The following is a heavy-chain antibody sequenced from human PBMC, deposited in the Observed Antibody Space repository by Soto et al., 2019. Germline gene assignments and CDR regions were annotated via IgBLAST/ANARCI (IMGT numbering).Heavy chain of an antibody. CDR3: GGGSGWIFDF. V-gene: IGHV3-7*03. CDR1: GFTFNIYW. CDR2: INKDGSEE. D-gene: IGHD6-19*01. Sequence: PGGSLRLSCAASGFTFNIYWMTCVRQAPGKGLEWVANINKDGSEEQYVDAVEGRFTISRENAKNSLFLRMNGLRAQDSAVYYCGGGSGWIFDFWGKGTLVNGSS. J-gene: IGHJ4*02.